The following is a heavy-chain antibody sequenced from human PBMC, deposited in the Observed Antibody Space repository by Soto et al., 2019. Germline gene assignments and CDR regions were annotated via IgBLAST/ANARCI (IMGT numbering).Heavy chain of an antibody. D-gene: IGHD3-3*01. CDR3: ASEALTMKRGYFDY. V-gene: IGHV3-74*01. CDR2: INSDGSST. Sequence: EVQLVESGGGLVQPGGSLRLSCAASGFTFSSYWMHWVRQAPGKGLVWVSRINSDGSSTSYADSVKGRFTISRDKAKNKLYLQMNSLRAEDTAVYYCASEALTMKRGYFDYWGQGTLVTVSS. J-gene: IGHJ4*02. CDR1: GFTFSSYW.